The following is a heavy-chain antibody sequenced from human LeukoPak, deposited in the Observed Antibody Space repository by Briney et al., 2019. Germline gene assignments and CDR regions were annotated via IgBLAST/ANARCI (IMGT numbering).Heavy chain of an antibody. CDR3: ARDRVTY. CDR1: GFTFSSYW. D-gene: IGHD2-21*02. Sequence: AGGSLRLSCAATGFTFSSYWMSWVRQVPGKGLEWVAHIKQDGGEKYYVDSVKGRFTISRDNTKNSLYLQMNSLRVDDTALYYCARDRVTYWGQGTLVTVSS. CDR2: IKQDGGEK. J-gene: IGHJ4*02. V-gene: IGHV3-7*01.